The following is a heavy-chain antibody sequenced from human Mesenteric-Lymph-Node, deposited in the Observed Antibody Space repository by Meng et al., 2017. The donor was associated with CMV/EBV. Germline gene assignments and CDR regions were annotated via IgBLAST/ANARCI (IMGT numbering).Heavy chain of an antibody. Sequence: GSLRLSCTVSGGSISSSDYYWGWMRQSPGKGLEWIGSIYYSGTTSYNPSLKSRVSMSMDTSNNQFSLEMGFVTVADTAVYHCARVYPPLFGVVKISLNWFDPWGQGMLVTVSS. CDR1: GGSISSSDYY. CDR3: ARVYPPLFGVVKISLNWFDP. CDR2: IYYSGTT. V-gene: IGHV4-39*07. D-gene: IGHD3-3*01. J-gene: IGHJ5*02.